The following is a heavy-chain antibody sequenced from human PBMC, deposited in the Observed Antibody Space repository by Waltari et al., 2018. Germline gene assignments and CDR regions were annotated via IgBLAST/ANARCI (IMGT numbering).Heavy chain of an antibody. J-gene: IGHJ5*02. V-gene: IGHV4-59*08. CDR1: GGSIRSYY. CDR3: ARSYLKFEP. CDR2: VYYDGST. Sequence: QLQLQESGPGVVSVSETLSLTCSVSGGSIRSYYWSWLRKPPGKQLEWIGHVYYDGSTSYNPSLKRRVTMSVDMSTNQFSLRLTSVTAADTATYYCARSYLKFEPWGPGTLVTVSS. D-gene: IGHD3-10*01.